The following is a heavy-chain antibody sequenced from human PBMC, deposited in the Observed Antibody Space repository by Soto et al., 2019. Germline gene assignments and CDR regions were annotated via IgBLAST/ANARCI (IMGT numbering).Heavy chain of an antibody. Sequence: PSETLSLTCVVSGGTIRSPDWWTWVRQPPGKGLEWIGEILQSGSTNYTPSLESRVTISVDKSKNQFSLTLTSVTAADTAVYFCARGRGRYSSGWSWFDPWGQGILVTVSS. V-gene: IGHV4-4*02. J-gene: IGHJ5*02. CDR3: ARGRGRYSSGWSWFDP. CDR1: GGTIRSPDW. D-gene: IGHD6-19*01. CDR2: ILQSGST.